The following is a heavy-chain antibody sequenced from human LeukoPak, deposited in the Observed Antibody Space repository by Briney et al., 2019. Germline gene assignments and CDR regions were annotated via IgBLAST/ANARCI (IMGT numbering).Heavy chain of an antibody. CDR1: GFSFNNAW. CDR3: TTERSSGYGISGY. D-gene: IGHD3-22*01. CDR2: ITSKTDGGTT. J-gene: IGHJ4*02. V-gene: IGHV3-15*01. Sequence: GGSLRLSCAASGFSFNNAWMSWVRQAPGGGLEWVGRITSKTDGGTTDYAAPVKGRFTISSDDSKTTLYLQVSRLKTEDTGVYYCTTERSSGYGISGYWGQGTLVTVSS.